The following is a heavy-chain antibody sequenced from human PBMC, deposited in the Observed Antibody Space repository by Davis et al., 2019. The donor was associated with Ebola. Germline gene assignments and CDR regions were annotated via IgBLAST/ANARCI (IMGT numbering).Heavy chain of an antibody. CDR1: GFIVSDKY. D-gene: IGHD2-8*01. V-gene: IGHV3-53*05. CDR2: MYRDGRT. Sequence: GGSLRLSCAASGFIVSDKYMSWVRQAPGKGPEWVSVMYRDGRTYYADSVKGRFTISRDDSKNTLYLQMNNLRVEDTAVYYCAKDPRDVLMLSLTDYFFDSWGQGTLVTVSS. J-gene: IGHJ4*02. CDR3: AKDPRDVLMLSLTDYFFDS.